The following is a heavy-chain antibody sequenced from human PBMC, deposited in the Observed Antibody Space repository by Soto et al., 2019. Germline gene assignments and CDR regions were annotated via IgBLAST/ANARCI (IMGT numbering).Heavy chain of an antibody. D-gene: IGHD3-9*01. V-gene: IGHV3-30-3*01. J-gene: IGHJ4*02. CDR3: ARDRLRYFDWLLRRGGYFDY. Sequence: GGSLRLSCAASGFTFSSYAMHWVRQAPGKGLEWVAVISYDGSNKYYADSVKGRFTISRDNSKNTPYLQMNSLRAEDTAVYYCARDRLRYFDWLLRRGGYFDYWGQGTLVTVSS. CDR1: GFTFSSYA. CDR2: ISYDGSNK.